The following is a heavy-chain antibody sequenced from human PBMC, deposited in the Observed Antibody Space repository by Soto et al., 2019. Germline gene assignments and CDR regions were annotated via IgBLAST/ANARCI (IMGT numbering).Heavy chain of an antibody. CDR1: GASIRSSNW. D-gene: IGHD6-6*01. J-gene: IGHJ6*02. CDR2: IWRSGNT. Sequence: QVRLQESGPGLVKPSGTLSLPCAVSGASIRSSNWWSWVRQTPGKGPEWIGQIWRSGNTNYNPSLKSRVTISIDKSKNEFFLNLTSVTAADTAVYYCARDFSGQLVRAYGMDVWGQGTTVSVSS. V-gene: IGHV4-4*02. CDR3: ARDFSGQLVRAYGMDV.